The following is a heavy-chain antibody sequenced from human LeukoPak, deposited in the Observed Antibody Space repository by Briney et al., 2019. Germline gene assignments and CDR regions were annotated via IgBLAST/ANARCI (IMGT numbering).Heavy chain of an antibody. Sequence: GASVKVSCKASGYTFTSYGISWVRQAPGQGLEWMGWISAYNGNTNYAQKLQGRVTMTTDTSTSTAYMELSSLRSEDTAVYYCATGLNCGGDCYPIDYWGQGTLVTVSS. CDR2: ISAYNGNT. J-gene: IGHJ4*02. D-gene: IGHD2-21*02. CDR3: ATGLNCGGDCYPIDY. CDR1: GYTFTSYG. V-gene: IGHV1-18*01.